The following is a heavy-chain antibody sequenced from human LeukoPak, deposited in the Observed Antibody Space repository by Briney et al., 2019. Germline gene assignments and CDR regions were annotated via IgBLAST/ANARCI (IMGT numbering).Heavy chain of an antibody. CDR2: ISSSSSYI. D-gene: IGHD3-16*01. CDR1: GFTFSSYS. Sequence: GGSLRLSCAASGFTFSSYSMNWVRQAPGKGLEWVSSISSSSSYIYYAGSVKGRFTISRDNAKNSLYLQMNSLRAEDTAVYYCARADASHYMDVWGKGTTVTVSS. V-gene: IGHV3-21*01. CDR3: ARADASHYMDV. J-gene: IGHJ6*03.